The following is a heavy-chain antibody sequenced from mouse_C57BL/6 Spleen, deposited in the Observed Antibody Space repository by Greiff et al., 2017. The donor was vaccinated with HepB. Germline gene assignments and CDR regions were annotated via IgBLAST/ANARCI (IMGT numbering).Heavy chain of an antibody. CDR1: GYTFTSYW. CDR2: IDPSDSYT. CDR3: ARGSSGYDY. V-gene: IGHV1-50*01. D-gene: IGHD3-2*02. Sequence: QVQLQQPGAELVKPGASVKLSCKASGYTFTSYWMQWVKQRPGQGLEWIGEIDPSDSYTNYNQKFKGKATLTVDTSSSTAYMQRSSLTSEDSAVYYCARGSSGYDYWGQGTTLTVSS. J-gene: IGHJ2*01.